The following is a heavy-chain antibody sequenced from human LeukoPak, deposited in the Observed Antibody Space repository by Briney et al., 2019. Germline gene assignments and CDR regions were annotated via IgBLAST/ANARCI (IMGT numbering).Heavy chain of an antibody. CDR2: ITRSSTYI. V-gene: IGHV3-21*01. Sequence: GGSLRLSCAASGLTFSSYSMNWVRQAPGKGLEWVSSITRSSTYIFYADSVKGRFTISRDNAKNSLYLQMNSLRAEDTAVYYCASGEVRWELLLGSGDYWGQGTLVTVSS. D-gene: IGHD1-26*01. CDR3: ASGEVRWELLLGSGDY. J-gene: IGHJ4*02. CDR1: GLTFSSYS.